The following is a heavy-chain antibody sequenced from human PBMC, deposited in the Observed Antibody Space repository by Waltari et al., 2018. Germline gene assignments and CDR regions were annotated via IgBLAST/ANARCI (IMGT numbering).Heavy chain of an antibody. CDR2: IYSGGST. D-gene: IGHD3-22*01. CDR1: GFTVSSNY. Sequence: EVQLVESGGGLIQPGGSLRLSCAASGFTVSSNYMSWVRQAPGKGLEWVSVIYSGGSTYYADSVKGRFTISRDNSKNTLYLQMNSLRAEDTAVYYCARDLWYDSSGYGYWGQGTLVTVSS. V-gene: IGHV3-53*01. J-gene: IGHJ4*02. CDR3: ARDLWYDSSGYGY.